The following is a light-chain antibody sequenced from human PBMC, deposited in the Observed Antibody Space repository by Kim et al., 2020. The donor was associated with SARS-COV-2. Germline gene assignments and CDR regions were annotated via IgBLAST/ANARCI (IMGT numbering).Light chain of an antibody. CDR2: DVS. CDR3: QHRRS. J-gene: IGKJ1*01. CDR1: QYVSNY. Sequence: EIVLTQSPATLSLSPGERATLSCRASQYVSNYLAWYQQRPGQAPRLLIYDVSDRATAIPARFSGSGSGTDFTLTISSLEHEDFALYYCQHRRSFGQGTKVDIK. V-gene: IGKV3-11*01.